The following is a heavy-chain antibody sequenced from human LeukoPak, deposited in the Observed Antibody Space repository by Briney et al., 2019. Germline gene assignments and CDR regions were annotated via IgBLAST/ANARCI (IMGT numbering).Heavy chain of an antibody. CDR1: AFTFSSRG. V-gene: IGHV3-33*01. CDR2: ISYDGSNK. J-gene: IGHJ4*02. D-gene: IGHD6-19*01. CDR3: ARLYSSGWYPDY. Sequence: QPGRSLRLSCAASAFTFSSRGMHWVRQAPGKGLEWVAAISYDGSNKYYADSVKGRFTISRDNSKNTLYLQMNSVRAEDTAVYYCARLYSSGWYPDYWGQGTLVSVPS.